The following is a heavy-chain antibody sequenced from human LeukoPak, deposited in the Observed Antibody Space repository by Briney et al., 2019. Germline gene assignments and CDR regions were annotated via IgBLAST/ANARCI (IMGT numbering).Heavy chain of an antibody. CDR3: ARALDV. CDR2: IPYDGSYT. CDR1: GLSFNTSA. J-gene: IGHJ6*04. Sequence: SGGSLRLSCVDSGLSFNTSAMHWVRQAPGKGLEWVAAIPYDGSYTYRDSVRGRFTISRDNSKNTMYLQMNSLRAEDTAMYYCARALDVWGKGTTVTVSS. V-gene: IGHV3-30*04.